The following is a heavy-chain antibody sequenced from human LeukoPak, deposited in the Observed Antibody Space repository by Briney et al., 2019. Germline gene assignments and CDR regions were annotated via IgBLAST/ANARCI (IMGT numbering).Heavy chain of an antibody. CDR3: ARVGYSNSYDY. CDR2: ISYDGSNK. V-gene: IGHV3-30-3*01. Sequence: GGSLRLSCAASGFTFSSYAMHWVRQAPGKGLEWVAVISYDGSNKYYADSVKGRFTISRDNSKNTLYPQMNSLRAEDTAVYYCARVGYSNSYDYWGQGTLVTVSS. CDR1: GFTFSSYA. J-gene: IGHJ4*02. D-gene: IGHD4-11*01.